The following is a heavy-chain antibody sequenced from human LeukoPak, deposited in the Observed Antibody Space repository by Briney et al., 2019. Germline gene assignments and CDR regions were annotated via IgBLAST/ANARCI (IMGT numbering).Heavy chain of an antibody. Sequence: AGGSLRLSCAASGFTFSTYWMHWVRQAPGKGLVWVSLINSGGDDTRYADSVKGRFTISRDNAKKTLYLQMNSLRAEDTAVYYCARRIGYSSGHSAVYYFDYWGQGTLVTVSS. CDR1: GFTFSTYW. J-gene: IGHJ4*02. CDR2: INSGGDDT. V-gene: IGHV3-74*01. CDR3: ARRIGYSSGHSAVYYFDY. D-gene: IGHD6-19*01.